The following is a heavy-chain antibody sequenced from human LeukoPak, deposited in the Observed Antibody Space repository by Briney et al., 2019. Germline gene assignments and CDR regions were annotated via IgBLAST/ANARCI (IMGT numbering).Heavy chain of an antibody. V-gene: IGHV3-23*01. Sequence: HTGGSLRLSCAASGFTFSSYAMSWVRQAPGKGLEWVSAISGSGGSTYYADSVKGRFTISRDNSKNTLYLQMNSLRAEDTAVYYCAKGSDSLHRRMVYFDYWGQGTLVTVSS. CDR3: AKGSDSLHRRMVYFDY. J-gene: IGHJ4*02. CDR1: GFTFSSYA. D-gene: IGHD3-22*01. CDR2: ISGSGGST.